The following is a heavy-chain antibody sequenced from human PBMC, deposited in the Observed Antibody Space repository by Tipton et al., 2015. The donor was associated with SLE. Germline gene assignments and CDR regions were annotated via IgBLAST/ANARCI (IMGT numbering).Heavy chain of an antibody. V-gene: IGHV3-64*02. CDR2: ISSNGGST. J-gene: IGHJ6*03. CDR3: ARAPPAATSYYYYYMDV. Sequence: SLRLSCAASGFTFSSYAMPWVRQAPGKGLEYVSAISSNGGSTYYADSVKGRFTISRDNSKNTLYLQMGSLRAEDMAVYYCARAPPAATSYYYYYMDVWGKGTTVTVSS. CDR1: GFTFSSYA. D-gene: IGHD2-2*01.